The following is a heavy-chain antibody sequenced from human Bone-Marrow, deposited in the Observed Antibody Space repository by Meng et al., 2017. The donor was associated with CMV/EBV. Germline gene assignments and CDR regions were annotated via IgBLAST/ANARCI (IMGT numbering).Heavy chain of an antibody. J-gene: IGHJ4*02. CDR3: ARGRTVTFPNFGY. CDR1: GGTFSSYA. Sequence: ASVKVSCKASGGTFSSYAISWVRQAPGQGLEWMGWINPNSGGTNYAQKFQGRVTMTRDTSISTAYMELSRLRSDDTAVYYCARGRTVTFPNFGYWGQGTLVTVSS. V-gene: IGHV1-2*02. D-gene: IGHD4-11*01. CDR2: INPNSGGT.